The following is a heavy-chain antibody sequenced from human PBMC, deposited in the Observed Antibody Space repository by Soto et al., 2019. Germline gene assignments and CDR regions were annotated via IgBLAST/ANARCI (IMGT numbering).Heavy chain of an antibody. CDR3: ARGTMSRYYYYGMDV. J-gene: IGHJ6*02. CDR1: GGSISSGGYY. D-gene: IGHD3-10*02. V-gene: IGHV4-31*03. CDR2: VYYSGGT. Sequence: QVQLQESGPGLVKPSQTLSLTCTVSGGSISSGGYYWSWIRQHPGKGLEWIGYVYYSGGTYHNPSLKSRVTISVDTSKNQFSLKLSSVTAADTAVYYCARGTMSRYYYYGMDVWGQGTTVTVSS.